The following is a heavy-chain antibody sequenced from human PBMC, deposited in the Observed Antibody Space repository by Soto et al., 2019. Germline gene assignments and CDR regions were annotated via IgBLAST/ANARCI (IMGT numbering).Heavy chain of an antibody. J-gene: IGHJ4*02. Sequence: GGSLRLSCAASGFTFSSYAMSWVRQAPGKGLEWVSAISGSGGSTYYADSVKGRFTISRDDSKTTVYLQMNSLRAEDTALYYCVKDTQWLPRANLDYWGQETVVTV. D-gene: IGHD6-19*01. CDR1: GFTFSSYA. V-gene: IGHV3-23*01. CDR2: ISGSGGST. CDR3: VKDTQWLPRANLDY.